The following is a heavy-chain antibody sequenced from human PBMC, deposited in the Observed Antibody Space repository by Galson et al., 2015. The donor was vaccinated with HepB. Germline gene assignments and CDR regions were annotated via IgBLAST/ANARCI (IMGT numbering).Heavy chain of an antibody. J-gene: IGHJ4*02. D-gene: IGHD5-24*01. CDR3: AKDGMATITGSLYFDL. CDR2: ISGRSETT. Sequence: SLRLSCAASGFTFSNHVMSWVRQAPGKGLEWVAVISGRSETTYYADSVRGRFSISRDNSKNTLHLEMNGLRAEDTALYYCAKDGMATITGSLYFDLWGRGAQVAVSS. V-gene: IGHV3-23*01. CDR1: GFTFSNHV.